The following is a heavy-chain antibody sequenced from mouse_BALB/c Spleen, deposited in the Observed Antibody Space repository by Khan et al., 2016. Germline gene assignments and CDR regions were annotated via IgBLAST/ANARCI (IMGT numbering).Heavy chain of an antibody. CDR1: GYIFTSYW. Sequence: QVQLKQSGAELVRPGASVKLSCKTSGYIFTSYWIHWVKKRSGQGLEWIARIYPGTGSTYYNEKFKGKATLTADKSSSTDYMPPSSKKSEDCDVHFCGRSGSQSWYFDVWRAGTTVTVSS. J-gene: IGHJ1*01. V-gene: IGHV1-76*01. CDR3: GRSGSQSWYFDV. CDR2: IYPGTGST. D-gene: IGHD1-1*01.